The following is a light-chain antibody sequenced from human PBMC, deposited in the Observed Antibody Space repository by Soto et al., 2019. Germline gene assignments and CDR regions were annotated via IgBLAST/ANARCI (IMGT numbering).Light chain of an antibody. J-gene: IGKJ3*01. CDR3: KQFNNYPST. V-gene: IGKV1D-13*01. Sequence: AIQLTQSPSSLSASVGDRVTITCRASQGISSALAWYQQKPGKAPKLLIYDASSLESGVPSRFSGSGSGTDSTPTISARQPKDLATYYCKQFNNYPSTFAPGTKVNTK. CDR1: QGISSA. CDR2: DAS.